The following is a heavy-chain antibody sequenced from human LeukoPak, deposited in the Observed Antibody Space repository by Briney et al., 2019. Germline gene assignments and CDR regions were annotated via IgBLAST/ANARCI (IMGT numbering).Heavy chain of an antibody. D-gene: IGHD6-25*01. CDR2: INHSGST. Sequence: SETLSLTCAVYGGSFSGYYWSWIRQPPGKGLEWIGEINHSGSTNYNPSLKSRVAISVDTSQNQFFLLLTSVTAADTAVYYCARVAGYLPTRWFDPWGQGTHVTVSS. V-gene: IGHV4-34*01. J-gene: IGHJ5*02. CDR1: GGSFSGYY. CDR3: ARVAGYLPTRWFDP.